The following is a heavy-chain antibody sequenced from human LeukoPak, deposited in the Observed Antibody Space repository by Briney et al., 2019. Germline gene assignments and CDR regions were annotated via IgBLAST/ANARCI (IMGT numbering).Heavy chain of an antibody. CDR3: ARGNLSPFDY. Sequence: PGGSLRLSCAASGFIFKDYWMIWVRQAPGKGLEWVSYISSSGSTIYYADSVKGRFTISRDNAKNSLYLQMNSLRAEDTAVYYCARGNLSPFDYWGQGTLVTVSS. CDR2: ISSSGSTI. J-gene: IGHJ4*02. V-gene: IGHV3-11*01. CDR1: GFIFKDYW. D-gene: IGHD1-14*01.